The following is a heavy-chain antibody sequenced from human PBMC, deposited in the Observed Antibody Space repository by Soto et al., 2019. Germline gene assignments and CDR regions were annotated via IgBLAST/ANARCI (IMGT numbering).Heavy chain of an antibody. CDR1: GGSISSGGYS. V-gene: IGHV4-30-2*01. CDR3: ARASTTVTTLDY. D-gene: IGHD4-17*01. CDR2: IYHSGST. J-gene: IGHJ4*02. Sequence: QLQLQESGSGLVKPSQTLSLTCAVSGGSISSGGYSWSWIRQPPGKGLEWIGYIYHSGSTYYNPSLKSPVTIPVDRSKTQFSLKLSSVTAADTAVYYCARASTTVTTLDYWGQGTLVTVSS.